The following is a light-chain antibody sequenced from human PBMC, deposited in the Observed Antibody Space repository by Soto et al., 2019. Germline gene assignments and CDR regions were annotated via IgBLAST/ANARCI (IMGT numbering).Light chain of an antibody. J-gene: IGKJ2*01. CDR2: DAS. V-gene: IGKV3-11*01. CDR3: QQRSNWPPYT. CDR1: QSVSSY. Sequence: EIVLTQSPATLSLSPGERATLSCRASQSVSSYLAWYQQKPGQAPRLLIYDASNRATGIPARFSGSGSGTDVTLTISSIEPEDFSDYYCQQRSNWPPYTFGQGTKLEIK.